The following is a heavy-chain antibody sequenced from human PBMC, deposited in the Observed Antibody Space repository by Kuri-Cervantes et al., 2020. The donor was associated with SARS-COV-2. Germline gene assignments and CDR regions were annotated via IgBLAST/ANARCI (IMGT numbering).Heavy chain of an antibody. Sequence: LSLTCVASGFNFSTTDMHWVRQAPGKGLEWVTFISSDGKNKKCMASGKGRFTISRDNSQNTLHLQMKSLRDEDTAIYYCAKDRAGVHDFWGQGNLVTVSS. CDR2: ISSDGKNK. V-gene: IGHV3-30*18. CDR1: GFNFSTTD. CDR3: AKDRAGVHDF. J-gene: IGHJ4*02. D-gene: IGHD2-21*01.